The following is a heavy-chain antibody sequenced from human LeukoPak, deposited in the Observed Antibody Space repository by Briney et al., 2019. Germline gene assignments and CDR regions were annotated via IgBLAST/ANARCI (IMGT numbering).Heavy chain of an antibody. CDR2: ISGSGGST. J-gene: IGHJ4*02. V-gene: IGHV3-23*01. D-gene: IGHD6-19*01. CDR3: AKDQQWLGTFDY. CDR1: GFTFSSYA. Sequence: GGSLRLSXAASGFTFSSYAMSWVRQAPGKGLEWVSAISGSGGSTYYADSVKGRFTIPRDNSKNTLYLQMNSLRAEDTAVYYCAKDQQWLGTFDYWGQGTLVTVSS.